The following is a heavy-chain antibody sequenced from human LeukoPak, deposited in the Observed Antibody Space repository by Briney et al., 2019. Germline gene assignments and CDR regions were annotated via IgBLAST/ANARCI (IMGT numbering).Heavy chain of an antibody. J-gene: IGHJ4*02. CDR2: INHSGST. D-gene: IGHD2-21*02. CDR1: GGSFSGYY. V-gene: IGHV4-34*01. Sequence: SETLSLTCAVYGGSFSGYYWSWIRQPPGKGLEWIGEINHSGSTNYNPSLKSRVTISVDTSKNQFSLKLSSVTAADTAVYYCARDSQVATPPYYFDYWGQGTLVTVSS. CDR3: ARDSQVATPPYYFDY.